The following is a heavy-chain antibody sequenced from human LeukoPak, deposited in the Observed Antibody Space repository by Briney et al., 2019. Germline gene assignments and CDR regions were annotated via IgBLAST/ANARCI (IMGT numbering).Heavy chain of an antibody. CDR3: ARGTYDLYCYGMDV. CDR1: GYTFTGYY. D-gene: IGHD3-16*01. V-gene: IGHV1-2*04. CDR2: INPNSGGT. J-gene: IGHJ6*02. Sequence: ASVKVSCKASGYTFTGYYMHWVRQAPGQGLEWMGWINPNSGGTNYAQKFQGWVTMTRDTSISTAYMELSRLRSDDTAVYYCARGTYDLYCYGMDVWGQGTTVTVSS.